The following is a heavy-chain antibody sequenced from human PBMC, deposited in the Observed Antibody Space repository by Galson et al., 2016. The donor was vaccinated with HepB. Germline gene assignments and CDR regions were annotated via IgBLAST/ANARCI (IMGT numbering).Heavy chain of an antibody. V-gene: IGHV3-11*01. CDR1: GMTFSDSY. J-gene: IGHJ4*02. CDR3: ANDQKPRGFDL. D-gene: IGHD3-10*01. CDR2: ISSASATI. Sequence: SLRLSCAASGMTFSDSYMSWIRQPPGRGLEWVAYISSASATISYADSVRGRFTISRDNRRSLLFLETNSLRAEDTALYYCANDQKPRGFDLWGQGTLVAVSS.